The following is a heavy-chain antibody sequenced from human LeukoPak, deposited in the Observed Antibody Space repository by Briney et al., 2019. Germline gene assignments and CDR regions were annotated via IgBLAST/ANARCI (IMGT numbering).Heavy chain of an antibody. CDR1: GGTFSSYA. CDR2: IIPIFGTA. V-gene: IGHV1-69*13. D-gene: IGHD3-10*01. CDR3: ARVAPMVRGAISGYYYGMDV. Sequence: SVKVSCKASGGTFSSYAISWVRQAPGQGLEWMGGIIPIFGTANYAQKFQGRVTITADESTSTAYMELSSLRSEDTAVYYCARVAPMVRGAISGYYYGMDVWGQGTTVTVSS. J-gene: IGHJ6*02.